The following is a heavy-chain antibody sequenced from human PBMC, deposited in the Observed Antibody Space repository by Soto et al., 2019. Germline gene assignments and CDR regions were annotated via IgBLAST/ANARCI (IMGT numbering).Heavy chain of an antibody. CDR2: ISYTGANT. J-gene: IGHJ4*02. V-gene: IGHV3-30*18. CDR3: AKHMDDSGSFYVEGADH. CDR1: GFTFGRYA. D-gene: IGHD3-22*01. Sequence: RLSCVASGFTFGRYAMHWVRQPPGRGLEWVAVISYTGANTYYVGSVRGRFTISRDNSKNTLYLQMNSLRAEDTAMYYCAKHMDDSGSFYVEGADHWGQGTLVTVSS.